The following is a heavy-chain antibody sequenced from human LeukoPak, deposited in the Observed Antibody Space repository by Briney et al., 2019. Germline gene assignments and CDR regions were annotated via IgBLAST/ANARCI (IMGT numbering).Heavy chain of an antibody. CDR3: ARARYSANDYSDY. D-gene: IGHD1-26*01. CDR2: IRNKANSYTT. V-gene: IGHV3-72*01. Sequence: PGGSLRLSCAASGFTFSDHYMDWVRQAPGKGLEWVGRIRNKANSYTTEYAASVKGRFTISRDDSKNSLYLQMSSLKTEDTGLYYCARARYSANDYSDYWGQGTLVTVSS. CDR1: GFTFSDHY. J-gene: IGHJ4*02.